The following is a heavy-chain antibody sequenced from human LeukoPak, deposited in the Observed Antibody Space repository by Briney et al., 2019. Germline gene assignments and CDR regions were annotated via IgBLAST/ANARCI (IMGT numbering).Heavy chain of an antibody. J-gene: IGHJ6*02. CDR1: GYTFTSYY. V-gene: IGHV1-46*04. Sequence: AASVKLSCKASGYTFTSYYMHWVRQAPGQGLEWMGIINPSGGSTSYAQKLQGRAAMTRDRSKGTVYMHLSSLRSEDTAVYYCAANYYDSSGYLYGLDVWGQGTTVTVSS. CDR3: AANYYDSSGYLYGLDV. D-gene: IGHD3-22*01. CDR2: INPSGGST.